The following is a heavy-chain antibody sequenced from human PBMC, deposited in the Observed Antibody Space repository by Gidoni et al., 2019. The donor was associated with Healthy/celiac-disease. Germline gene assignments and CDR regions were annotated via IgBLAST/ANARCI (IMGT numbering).Heavy chain of an antibody. J-gene: IGHJ6*02. CDR1: GGSCSGYL. Sequence: QVQLQQWGAGLFKPSGTLSLTCAVYGGSCSGYLWSWFRQPPGKGLEWIGEINHSGRPNYNPSLKSRVTISVDTSKNQFSLKLSSVTAADTAVYYCARGIHDTAMVSPHHYYGMDVWGQGTTVTVSS. CDR3: ARGIHDTAMVSPHHYYGMDV. V-gene: IGHV4-34*01. CDR2: INHSGRP. D-gene: IGHD5-18*01.